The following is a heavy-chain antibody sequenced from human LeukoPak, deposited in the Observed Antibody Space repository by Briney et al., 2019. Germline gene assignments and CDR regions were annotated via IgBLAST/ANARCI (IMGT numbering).Heavy chain of an antibody. CDR2: IYTSGST. CDR3: ARVYYSNSYDYWYFDL. V-gene: IGHV4-61*02. D-gene: IGHD6-13*01. Sequence: SETLSLTCTVSGGSISSGSYYWTWIRQPAGKGLEWIGRIYTSGSTNYNPSLKSRVTISVDTSKNQFSLKLSSVTAADTAVYYCARVYYSNSYDYWYFDLWGRGTLVTVSS. J-gene: IGHJ2*01. CDR1: GGSISSGSYY.